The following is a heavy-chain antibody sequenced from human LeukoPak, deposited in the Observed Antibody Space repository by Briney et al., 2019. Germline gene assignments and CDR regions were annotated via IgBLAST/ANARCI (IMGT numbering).Heavy chain of an antibody. D-gene: IGHD6-13*01. Sequence: GGSLRLSCAASGFTFDDYGMSWVRQAPGKGLEWVSGINWNGGSTGYADSVKGRFTISRDNAKNSLYLQMNSLRAEDTALYYCARVSSRWYYYYYMDVWGKGTTVTVSS. CDR2: INWNGGST. CDR3: ARVSSRWYYYYYMDV. CDR1: GFTFDDYG. V-gene: IGHV3-20*04. J-gene: IGHJ6*03.